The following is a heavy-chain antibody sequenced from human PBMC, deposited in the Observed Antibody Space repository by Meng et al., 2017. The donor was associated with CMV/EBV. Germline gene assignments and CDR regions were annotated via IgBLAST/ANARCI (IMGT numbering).Heavy chain of an antibody. J-gene: IGHJ4*02. CDR2: ISYDGSNK. D-gene: IGHD1-26*01. V-gene: IGHV3-30*04. CDR3: ARGGVGWELLGSPFDY. Sequence: GESLKISCAASGFTFSSYAMHWVRQAPGKGLEWVAVISYDGSNKYYADSVKGRFTISRDNSKNTLYLQMNSLRAEDTAVYYCARGGVGWELLGSPFDYWGQGTLATVSS. CDR1: GFTFSSYA.